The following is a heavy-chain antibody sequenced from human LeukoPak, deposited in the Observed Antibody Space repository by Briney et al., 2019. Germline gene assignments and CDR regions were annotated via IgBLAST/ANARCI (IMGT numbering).Heavy chain of an antibody. Sequence: SQTLSLTCTVSGGSISIGFYYWSWIRQHPGNGLEWIGYIYYSGSTYYNPSLKGRVTMSVDTSKNQVSLKLSSVTAADTAVYYCARGPYRNSFDYWGQGTLVTVSS. D-gene: IGHD4-11*01. CDR1: GGSISIGFYY. CDR2: IYYSGST. J-gene: IGHJ4*02. V-gene: IGHV4-31*03. CDR3: ARGPYRNSFDY.